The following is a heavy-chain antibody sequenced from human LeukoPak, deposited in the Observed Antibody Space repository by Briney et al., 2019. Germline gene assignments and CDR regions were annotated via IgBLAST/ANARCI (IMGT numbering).Heavy chain of an antibody. CDR3: ARDSGWTTVVNYFDY. Sequence: PSETLSLTCAVYGGSFSSYYWSWIRQPAGKGLEWIGRIYTSGSTNYNPSLKSRVTMSVDTSKNQFSLKLSSVTAADTAVYYCARDSGWTTVVNYFDYWGQGTLVTVSS. D-gene: IGHD6-19*01. CDR2: IYTSGST. CDR1: GGSFSSYY. J-gene: IGHJ4*02. V-gene: IGHV4-4*07.